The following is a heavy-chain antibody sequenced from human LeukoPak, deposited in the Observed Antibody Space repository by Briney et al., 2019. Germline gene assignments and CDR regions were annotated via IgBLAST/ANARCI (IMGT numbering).Heavy chain of an antibody. CDR2: IRSNGATA. Sequence: GGSLRLSCAASGFSFSGFAMTWVRQAPGKGLEWVSTIRSNGATAYNADSVKGRFTISRDNSKNTVYLQMNSLRVEDTAIYYCARGQEFDDGVFDSWGQGTLVTVSS. V-gene: IGHV3-23*01. CDR3: ARGQEFDDGVFDS. D-gene: IGHD1-1*01. CDR1: GFSFSGFA. J-gene: IGHJ4*02.